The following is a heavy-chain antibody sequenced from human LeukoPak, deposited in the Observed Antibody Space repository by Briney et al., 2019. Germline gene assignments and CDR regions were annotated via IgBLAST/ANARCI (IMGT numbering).Heavy chain of an antibody. V-gene: IGHV4-39*01. J-gene: IGHJ4*02. CDR3: ASGGSPDYFDY. CDR2: IYYSGST. D-gene: IGHD1-14*01. Sequence: ASETLSLTCTVSGGSISSSSYYWGWIRQPPGKGLEWIGSIYYSGSTYYNPSLKSRVTISVDTSKNQFSLKLSSVTAADTAVYYCASGGSPDYFDYWGQGTLVTVSS. CDR1: GGSISSSSYY.